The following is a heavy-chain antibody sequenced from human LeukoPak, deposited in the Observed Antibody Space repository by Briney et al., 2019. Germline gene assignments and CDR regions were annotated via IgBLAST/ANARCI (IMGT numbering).Heavy chain of an antibody. CDR1: GLSFGDYT. V-gene: IGHV3-43*01. J-gene: IGHJ4*02. CDR3: ATAPGDDGY. D-gene: IGHD2-21*02. Sequence: GGSLRLSCEASGLSFGDYTMHWVRQAPGKGLEWVSLISRNGAATKYAGAVKGRFTISRDNAKNSLYLQMNSLRAEDTAVYYCATAPGDDGYWGQGTLITVSS. CDR2: ISRNGAAT.